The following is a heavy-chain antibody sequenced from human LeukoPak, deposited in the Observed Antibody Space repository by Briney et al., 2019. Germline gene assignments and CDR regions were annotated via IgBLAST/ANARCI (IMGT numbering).Heavy chain of an antibody. Sequence: PGGSLRLSCAASGFTFDDYGMSWVRQAPGKGLEWVSGINWNGGSTGYADSVKGRFTISRDNAKNSLYLQMNSLRAEDTALYYCAREGPDIVVVPAAPLAYWGQGTLVTLSS. J-gene: IGHJ4*02. CDR1: GFTFDDYG. CDR3: AREGPDIVVVPAAPLAY. D-gene: IGHD2-2*01. CDR2: INWNGGST. V-gene: IGHV3-20*04.